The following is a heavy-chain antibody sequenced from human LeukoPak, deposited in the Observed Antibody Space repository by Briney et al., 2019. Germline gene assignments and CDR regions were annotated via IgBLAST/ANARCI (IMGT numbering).Heavy chain of an antibody. Sequence: GGSLRLSCAASGFTFSSYWMHWVRQAPGKGLVWVSRINSDGSSKSYADSVKGRFTISRDNAKNTLYLQMNSLRAEETAVYYCARIIYYGSGSYSGFDLWGQGTLVTVSS. CDR2: INSDGSSK. CDR3: ARIIYYGSGSYSGFDL. CDR1: GFTFSSYW. J-gene: IGHJ4*02. V-gene: IGHV3-74*01. D-gene: IGHD3-10*01.